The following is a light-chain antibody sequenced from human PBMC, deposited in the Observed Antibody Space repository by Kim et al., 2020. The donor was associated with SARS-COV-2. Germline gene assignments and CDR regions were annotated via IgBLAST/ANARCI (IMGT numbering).Light chain of an antibody. CDR2: DVT. Sequence: GQSITISCTGTSSDVVGYNYVSWYQQHPNKAPKLVIYDVTERPSGVSNRFSGSKSGNTASLTISGLQTEDEGDYYCTSYTSSSTYVFGTGTKVTVL. CDR1: SSDVVGYNY. J-gene: IGLJ1*01. CDR3: TSYTSSSTYV. V-gene: IGLV2-14*03.